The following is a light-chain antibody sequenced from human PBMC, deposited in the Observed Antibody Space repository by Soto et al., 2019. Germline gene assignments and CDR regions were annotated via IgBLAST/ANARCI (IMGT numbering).Light chain of an antibody. CDR3: CSYAGSNTLV. CDR2: EVT. Sequence: QSALTQPPSASGSPGQSVTISCTGTSSDVGGYDFVSWYQHHPGKAPKLLIYEVTKRPSGVPDRFSGSKSGKTASLTVSGLQPEDEAEYYCCSYAGSNTLVFGGGTKLTVL. CDR1: SSDVGGYDF. V-gene: IGLV2-8*01. J-gene: IGLJ2*01.